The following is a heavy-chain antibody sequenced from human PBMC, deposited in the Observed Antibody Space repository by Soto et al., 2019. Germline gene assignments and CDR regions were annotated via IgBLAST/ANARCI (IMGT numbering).Heavy chain of an antibody. V-gene: IGHV4-34*01. CDR3: ARSLGYSYGWFDP. D-gene: IGHD5-18*01. CDR2: INHSGST. J-gene: IGHJ5*02. Sequence: SETLSLTCAVYGGSFSGYYWSWIRQPPGKGLEWIGEINHSGSTNYNPSLKSRVTISVDTSKNQFSLKLSSVTAADTAVYYCARSLGYSYGWFDPWGQGTLVTVS. CDR1: GGSFSGYY.